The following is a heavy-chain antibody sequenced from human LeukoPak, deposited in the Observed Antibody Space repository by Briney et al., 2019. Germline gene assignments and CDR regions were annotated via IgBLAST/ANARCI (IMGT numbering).Heavy chain of an antibody. V-gene: IGHV1-46*01. D-gene: IGHD5/OR15-5a*01. Sequence: ASVKVSCKASGYTFTGYYMHWVRRAPGQGLEWMGIINPSGGSTSYAQKFQGRVTMTRDMSTSTVYMELSSLRSEDTAVYYCARSVYGRSWYFDLWGRGTLVTVSS. CDR3: ARSVYGRSWYFDL. CDR1: GYTFTGYY. CDR2: INPSGGST. J-gene: IGHJ2*01.